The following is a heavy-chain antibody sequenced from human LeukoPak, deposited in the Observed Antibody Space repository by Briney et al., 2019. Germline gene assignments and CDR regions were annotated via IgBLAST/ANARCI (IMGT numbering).Heavy chain of an antibody. Sequence: SETLSLTCTASGVTISSYYMSWVRQPAGKGLEWIARIYTSGSTNYNPSLESRVTMSVDTSKNQFSLKLSSVTAADTAVYYCARDKLVRGVIKQHPYYYYVMDDWGQGTTVTVSS. D-gene: IGHD3-10*01. V-gene: IGHV4-4*07. CDR2: IYTSGST. CDR1: GVTISSYY. J-gene: IGHJ6*02. CDR3: ARDKLVRGVIKQHPYYYYVMDD.